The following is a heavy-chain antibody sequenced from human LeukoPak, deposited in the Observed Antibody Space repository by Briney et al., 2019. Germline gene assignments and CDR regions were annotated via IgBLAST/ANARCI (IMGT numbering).Heavy chain of an antibody. D-gene: IGHD1-1*01. Sequence: PSETLSLTCTVSGYSISSGDYWGWIRQPPGKGLEWIGSIYHSGRTYYNPSLKSRVTISVDTSKNQVSLILTSVTAADTAVYYCARGGYEWGQGTLVTVSS. CDR3: ARGGYE. CDR2: IYHSGRT. CDR1: GYSISSGDY. J-gene: IGHJ4*02. V-gene: IGHV4-38-2*02.